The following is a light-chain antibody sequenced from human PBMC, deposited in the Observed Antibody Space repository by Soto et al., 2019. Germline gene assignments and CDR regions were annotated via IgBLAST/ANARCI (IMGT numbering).Light chain of an antibody. Sequence: EIVLTQSPGTLSLSPGERVTLSCRASQRVSSSYLAWYRQKPGQAPRLLTYGASTRATGIPDRVSGSGSGTDFTLTISRLEPEDFAVYYCQQYGSSPCTFGQGTKLEIK. J-gene: IGKJ2*02. CDR1: QRVSSSY. CDR3: QQYGSSPCT. V-gene: IGKV3-20*01. CDR2: GAS.